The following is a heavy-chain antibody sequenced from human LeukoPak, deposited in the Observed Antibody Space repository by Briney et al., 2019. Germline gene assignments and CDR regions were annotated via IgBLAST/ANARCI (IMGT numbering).Heavy chain of an antibody. V-gene: IGHV3-30*04. CDR1: GSTFSTDA. CDR3: ARVRYRLAETYIDC. CDR2: ISDDGSKI. Sequence: GGSLRLSCAASGSTFSTDAMHWVRQAPGKGLEWVAVISDDGSKIYYADSVKGRFTISRDNSKNTLYLQINSLRHDDTAVYYCARVRYRLAETYIDCWGQGTLVTVSS. D-gene: IGHD3-16*01. J-gene: IGHJ4*02.